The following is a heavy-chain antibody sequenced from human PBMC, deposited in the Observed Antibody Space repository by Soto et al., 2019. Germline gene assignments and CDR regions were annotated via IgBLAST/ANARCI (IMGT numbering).Heavy chain of an antibody. Sequence: QVQLQESGPGLVKPSETLSLTCTVSGGSISSYYWSWIRQPAGKGLEWIGRIYTSGSTNYNPSLKSRVTMSVDTSKNQFSLKLSSVTAADTAVYYCARDIAGGGCSSRWFDPWGQGTLVTVSS. CDR1: GGSISSYY. V-gene: IGHV4-4*07. J-gene: IGHJ5*02. CDR3: ARDIAGGGCSSRWFDP. CDR2: IYTSGST. D-gene: IGHD2-15*01.